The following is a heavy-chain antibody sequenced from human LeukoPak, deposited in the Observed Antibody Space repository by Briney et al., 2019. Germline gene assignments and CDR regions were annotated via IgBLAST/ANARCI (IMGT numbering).Heavy chain of an antibody. Sequence: GASVKVSCKASGGTFSSYAISWVRQAPGQGLEWMGGIIPIFGTANYAQKFQGRVTITADESTSTAYMELSSLRSEDTAVYYCARAPREGPPFFDYWGQGTLVTVSS. CDR1: GGTFSSYA. CDR3: ARAPREGPPFFDY. V-gene: IGHV1-69*13. CDR2: IIPIFGTA. J-gene: IGHJ4*02.